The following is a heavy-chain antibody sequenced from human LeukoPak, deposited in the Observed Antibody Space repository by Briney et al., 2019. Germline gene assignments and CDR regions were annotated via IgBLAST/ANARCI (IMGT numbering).Heavy chain of an antibody. Sequence: PSETLSLTCAVYGGSLSGYYWSWIRQPPGKGLEWIGEINHSGSTNYNPSLKSRVTISVDTSKNQFSLKLSSVTAADTAVYYCARGLYSSSWYLNYWGQGTLVTVSS. CDR1: GGSLSGYY. CDR2: INHSGST. D-gene: IGHD6-13*01. V-gene: IGHV4-34*01. J-gene: IGHJ4*02. CDR3: ARGLYSSSWYLNY.